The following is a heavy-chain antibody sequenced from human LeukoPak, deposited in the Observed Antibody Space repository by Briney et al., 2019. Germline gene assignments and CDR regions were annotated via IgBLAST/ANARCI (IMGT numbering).Heavy chain of an antibody. J-gene: IGHJ6*04. CDR3: ARDPGIYGSGSYRAHYYYYGMDV. CDR2: ISSSVIP. D-gene: IGHD3-10*01. CDR1: GFTFSSYE. Sequence: GGSLRLSCAASGFTFSSYEMNWVRQAPGKGLEWVSYISSSVIPYYYADSVKGRFTISRDNAKNSLYLQMNSLRAEDTAVYYCARDPGIYGSGSYRAHYYYYGMDVWGKGTTVTVSS. V-gene: IGHV3-48*03.